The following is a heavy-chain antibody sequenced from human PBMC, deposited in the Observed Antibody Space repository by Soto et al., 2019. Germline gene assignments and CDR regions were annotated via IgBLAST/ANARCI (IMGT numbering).Heavy chain of an antibody. D-gene: IGHD1-20*01. CDR2: IERDDDDK. CDR1: GFSLTSPGMC. Sequence: SGPTLVNPTEALTLTCTFSGFSLTSPGMCXSWIRQPPGKALEWLALIERDDDDKYYSTSLKTRLTISKDTRKNQVVLTMANMDPADTGTYYCARSIRGPRRFNGMDVWGQGTTVTVSS. V-gene: IGHV2-70*13. CDR3: ARSIRGPRRFNGMDV. J-gene: IGHJ6*02.